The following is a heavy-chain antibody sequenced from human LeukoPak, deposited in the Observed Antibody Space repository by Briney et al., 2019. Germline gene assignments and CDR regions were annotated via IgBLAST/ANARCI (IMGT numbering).Heavy chain of an antibody. J-gene: IGHJ6*03. CDR3: ARDRQIEYSSSSGGYYYYYYLDV. D-gene: IGHD6-6*01. V-gene: IGHV4-4*07. CDR2: IYTSGST. Sequence: SETLSLTCTVSGGSISSYYWSWIRQPAGKGLEWIGRIYTSGSTTHNPSLKSRVTMSVDTSKNQFSLKLSSVTAADTAVYYCARDRQIEYSSSSGGYYYYYYLDVWGKGTTVTVSS. CDR1: GGSISSYY.